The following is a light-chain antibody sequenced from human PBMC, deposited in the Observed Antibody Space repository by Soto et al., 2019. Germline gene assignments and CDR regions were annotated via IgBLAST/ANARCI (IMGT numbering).Light chain of an antibody. Sequence: ESVLTQSPGALSLSPGERATLSCRASQSVNTKYLAWYQQKPGQAPRLLISGVYSRATGIPDRFSGSGSGTDFILTISRVEPEDFAVYYCQHYGDSSWTVGQGTKVDNK. CDR1: QSVNTKY. J-gene: IGKJ1*01. CDR3: QHYGDSSWT. CDR2: GVY. V-gene: IGKV3-20*01.